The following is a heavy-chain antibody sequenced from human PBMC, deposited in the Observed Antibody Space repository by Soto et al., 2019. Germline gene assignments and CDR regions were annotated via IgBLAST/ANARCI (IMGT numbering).Heavy chain of an antibody. CDR2: INSDGSST. J-gene: IGHJ2*01. CDR3: AREGDDYGDYYWYFDL. D-gene: IGHD4-17*01. CDR1: GFTFSSYW. Sequence: GGSLRLSCAASGFTFSSYWMHWVRQAPGKGLVWVSRINSDGSSTSYADSVKGRFTISRDNAKNTLYLQMNSLRAEDTAVYYCAREGDDYGDYYWYFDLWGRGILVTVSS. V-gene: IGHV3-74*01.